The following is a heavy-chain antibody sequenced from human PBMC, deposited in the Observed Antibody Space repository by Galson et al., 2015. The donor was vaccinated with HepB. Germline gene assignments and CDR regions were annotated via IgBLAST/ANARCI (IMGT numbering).Heavy chain of an antibody. Sequence: SLRLSCAASGFTFSRYSMTWFRQAPGKGLEWVSYINRAGSPIYYADSVKGRFTISRDNGKNSVYLQMNGLRDDDSAVYYCARDSNPYCGSDCYFDAFDIWGQGTMVTVSS. CDR2: INRAGSPI. CDR1: GFTFSRYS. V-gene: IGHV3-48*02. CDR3: ARDSNPYCGSDCYFDAFDI. J-gene: IGHJ3*02. D-gene: IGHD2-21*02.